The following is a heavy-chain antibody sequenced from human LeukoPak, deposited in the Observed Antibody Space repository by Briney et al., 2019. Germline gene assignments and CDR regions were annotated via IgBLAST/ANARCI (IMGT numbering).Heavy chain of an antibody. CDR3: ARGQYSSSWYGNYYYYYGMDV. V-gene: IGHV3-30*19. CDR1: GFTFSSCG. J-gene: IGHJ6*02. D-gene: IGHD6-13*01. CDR2: ISYDGSNK. Sequence: RPGGSLRLSCAASGFTFSSCGMHWVRQAPGKGLEWVAVISYDGSNKYYADSVKGRFTISRDNSKNTLYLQMNSLRAEDTAVYYCARGQYSSSWYGNYYYYYGMDVWGQGTTVTVSS.